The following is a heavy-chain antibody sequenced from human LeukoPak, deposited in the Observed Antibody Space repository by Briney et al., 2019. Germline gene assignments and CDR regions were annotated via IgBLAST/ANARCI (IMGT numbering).Heavy chain of an antibody. CDR3: ARAVRDFYYYYYMDV. CDR2: IKQDGSEK. CDR1: GFTFSSYW. Sequence: GGSLRLSCAASGFTFSSYWMSWVRQAPGKGLEWVANIKQDGSEKYYVDSVKGRFTISRDNAKNSLYLQMNSLRAEDTAVYYCARAVRDFYYYYYMDVWGKGTTVTVSS. D-gene: IGHD3-3*01. V-gene: IGHV3-7*01. J-gene: IGHJ6*03.